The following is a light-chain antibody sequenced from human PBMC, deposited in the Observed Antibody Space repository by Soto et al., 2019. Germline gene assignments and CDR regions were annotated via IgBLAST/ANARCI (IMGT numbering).Light chain of an antibody. CDR1: QSISNY. J-gene: IGKJ4*01. CDR3: QQSYSTPLT. CDR2: AAS. Sequence: DIPMTQSPSSLSASVGDRVSITCRASQSISNYLNWYQQKPGKAPKLLIYAASSLRSGVPSRFSGSGSGTDFTLTISSLQPEDFATYYCQQSYSTPLTFGGGTKVE. V-gene: IGKV1-39*01.